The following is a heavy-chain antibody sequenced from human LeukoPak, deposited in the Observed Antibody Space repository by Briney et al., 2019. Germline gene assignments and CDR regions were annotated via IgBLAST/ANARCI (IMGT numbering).Heavy chain of an antibody. CDR3: ARGVAAAGYYYYYGMDV. Sequence: SETLSLACTVSGGSINSGDYYWSWIHQHPGKGLEWIGYIYYSGSTYYNPSLKSRVTISVDTSKNQFSLKLSSVTAADTAVYYCARGVAAAGYYYYYGMDVWGQGTTVTVSS. J-gene: IGHJ6*02. D-gene: IGHD6-13*01. CDR1: GGSINSGDYY. CDR2: IYYSGST. V-gene: IGHV4-31*03.